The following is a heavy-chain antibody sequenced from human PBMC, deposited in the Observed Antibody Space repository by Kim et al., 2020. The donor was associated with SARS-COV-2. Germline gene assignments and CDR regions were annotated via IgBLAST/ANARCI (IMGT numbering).Heavy chain of an antibody. CDR1: GGSISSSTYY. CDR2: IYYGGST. CDR3: ASIYSSSWYFDY. D-gene: IGHD6-13*01. V-gene: IGHV4-39*01. J-gene: IGHJ4*02. Sequence: SETLSLTCTVSGGSISSSTYYWGWIRQPPGKGLEWTGSIYYGGSTYYNPSLQSRVTISVDTSKNQFSLRLSSVTAADTAVYYCASIYSSSWYFDYWGQGTLVTVSS.